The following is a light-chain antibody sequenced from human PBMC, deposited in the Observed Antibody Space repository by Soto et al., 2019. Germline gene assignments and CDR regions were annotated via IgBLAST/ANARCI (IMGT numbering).Light chain of an antibody. CDR3: QQYDSSPWT. J-gene: IGKJ1*01. CDR2: GAS. CDR1: QRVSSNY. V-gene: IGKV3-20*01. Sequence: EIVLTQSPGTLSLSPGERVTLSCRASQRVSSNYLAWYQQKPGQAPRLLIYGASSRATGIPDRFSGSGSGTDFTLTISRLEPEDFAVYYCQQYDSSPWTFGQGTKVEIK.